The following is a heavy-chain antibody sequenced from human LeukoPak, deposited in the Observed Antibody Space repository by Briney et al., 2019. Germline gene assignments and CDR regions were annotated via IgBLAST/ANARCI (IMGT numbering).Heavy chain of an antibody. CDR2: IIPIFGTA. CDR1: GGTFSSYA. J-gene: IGHJ6*03. V-gene: IGHV1-69*13. D-gene: IGHD5-18*01. CDR3: ARGYSYGYYYYYYMDV. Sequence: GAPVKVSCKASGGTFSSYAISWVRQAPGQGLEWMGGIIPIFGTANYAQKFQGRVTITADESTSTAYMELSSLRSEDTAVYYCARGYSYGYYYYYYMDVWGKGTTVTISS.